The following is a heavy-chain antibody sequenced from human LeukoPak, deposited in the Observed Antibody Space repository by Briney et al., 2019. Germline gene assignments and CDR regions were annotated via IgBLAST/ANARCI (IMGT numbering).Heavy chain of an antibody. CDR3: ARGPLMSAGGGVDP. J-gene: IGHJ5*02. V-gene: IGHV4-4*07. CDR1: GVSISNYF. Sequence: SETLSLTCSVSGVSISNYFWSRIRQSAGKGLEWIGRDSIRGGTNYNPSLASRASMSIDTSKSQFALKLTSVTAADTAVYYCARGPLMSAGGGVDPWDQGTLVIVSS. D-gene: IGHD6-13*01. CDR2: DSIRGGT.